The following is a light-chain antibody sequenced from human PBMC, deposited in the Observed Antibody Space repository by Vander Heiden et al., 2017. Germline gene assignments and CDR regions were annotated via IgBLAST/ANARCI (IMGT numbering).Light chain of an antibody. CDR1: NIARKS. J-gene: IGLJ3*02. Sequence: SFVLTQPPSASASPSQTATIICGGNNIARKSVHWYQLKPGQAPVLVVYDDSVRPSAIPARFSGSDSGNTATLTISRVEAGDEADYFCQVWDDSSEHSAFGGGTKLTVL. CDR3: QVWDDSSEHSA. CDR2: DDS. V-gene: IGLV3-21*02.